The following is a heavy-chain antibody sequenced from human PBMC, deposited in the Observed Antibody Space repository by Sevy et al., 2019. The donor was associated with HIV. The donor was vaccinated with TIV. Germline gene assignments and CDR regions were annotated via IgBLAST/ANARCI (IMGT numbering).Heavy chain of an antibody. J-gene: IGHJ5*02. D-gene: IGHD2-2*01. CDR1: GYSFTSYW. V-gene: IGHV5-51*01. CDR2: IYPGDSDT. CDR3: AVYGSNHEDGYNWFDP. Sequence: GESLKISCKGSGYSFTSYWIAWVRQMPGKGLEWMGIIYPGDSDTRYSPSFQGQVTISADKSISTAYLQWSSLKASDTAMYYCAVYGSNHEDGYNWFDPWGRGTLVTVSS.